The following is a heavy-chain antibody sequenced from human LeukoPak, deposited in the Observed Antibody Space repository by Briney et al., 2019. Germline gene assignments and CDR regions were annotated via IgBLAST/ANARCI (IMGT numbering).Heavy chain of an antibody. Sequence: QSGGSLRLSCAASGFTFSSYAMAWVRQAPGKGLEWVASLSGSGGSTSHADSVKGRFTISRDNLKNTLYLQMNTLRAEDTAIYFCARISATVTSSLTDWFDLWGRGTLVTVSS. CDR2: LSGSGGST. CDR3: ARISATVTSSLTDWFDL. J-gene: IGHJ2*01. D-gene: IGHD4-17*01. V-gene: IGHV3-23*01. CDR1: GFTFSSYA.